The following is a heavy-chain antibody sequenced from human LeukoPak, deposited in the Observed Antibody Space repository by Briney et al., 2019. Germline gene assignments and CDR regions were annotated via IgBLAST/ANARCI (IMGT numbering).Heavy chain of an antibody. CDR2: IWYDGSNK. V-gene: IGHV3-33*01. J-gene: IGHJ4*02. CDR3: ARDDDYYGSGSYSHFDY. D-gene: IGHD3-10*01. Sequence: GGSLRLSCAASGFTFSSYGMHWVRQAPGKGLEWAAVIWYDGSNKYYADSVKGRFTISRDNSKNTLYLQMNSLRAEDTAVYYCARDDDYYGSGSYSHFDYWGQGTLVTVSS. CDR1: GFTFSSYG.